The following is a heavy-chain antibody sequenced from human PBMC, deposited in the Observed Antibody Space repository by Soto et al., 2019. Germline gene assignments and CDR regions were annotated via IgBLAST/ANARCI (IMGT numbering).Heavy chain of an antibody. CDR2: IKSKSACGTS. D-gene: IGHD3-22*01. V-gene: IGHV3-15*01. CDR1: GFTFSNAW. J-gene: IGHJ4*02. CDR3: ARGHRSSGKIFDT. Sequence: EVQLVEFGGCLVKPGGSVRLSCAASGFTFSNAWMRWVRLAPGKGLEWVGRIKSKSACGTSEYYATVKDSFAIARDDSKNTLYLQMNSLKMGDAAVYYCARGHRSSGKIFDTWGQGALVLISS.